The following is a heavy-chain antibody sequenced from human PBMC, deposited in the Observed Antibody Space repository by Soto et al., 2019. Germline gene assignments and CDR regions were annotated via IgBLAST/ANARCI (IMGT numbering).Heavy chain of an antibody. CDR2: ISAYNGHT. D-gene: IGHD1-1*01. Sequence: QVQLVQSGAEVKKPGASVKVSCKASGYTFTNYGITWLRQAPGQGPEWMGWISAYNGHTKYAQNLQGRVTMTTERSTSTAYMELTSLRSDDTALYYCARGDGNYFDYWGQGTVVTVSS. CDR1: GYTFTNYG. CDR3: ARGDGNYFDY. V-gene: IGHV1-18*01. J-gene: IGHJ4*02.